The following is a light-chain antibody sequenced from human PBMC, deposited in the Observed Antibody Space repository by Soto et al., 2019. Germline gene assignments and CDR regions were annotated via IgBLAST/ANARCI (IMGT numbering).Light chain of an antibody. CDR2: GAS. V-gene: IGKV3-15*01. Sequence: EIAVTQSPATPSVSSGERANLSCTASQSVSSNLAWYQQKPGQAPRLLIYGASTWPTGIPARFSGSGSGTEFTLTISSLQSEDFAAYYCQQYNSWPLTFGQGTRLEIK. CDR3: QQYNSWPLT. CDR1: QSVSSN. J-gene: IGKJ5*01.